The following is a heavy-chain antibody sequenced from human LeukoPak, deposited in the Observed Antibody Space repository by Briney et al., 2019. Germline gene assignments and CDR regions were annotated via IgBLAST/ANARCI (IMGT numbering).Heavy chain of an antibody. V-gene: IGHV1-18*01. CDR3: ARDFVAVAGVDYYYYMDV. D-gene: IGHD6-19*01. CDR1: GYTFTTYA. J-gene: IGHJ6*03. CDR2: ISAYNGNT. Sequence: ASVKVSCKASGYTFTTYAMNWVRQAPGQGLEWMGWISAYNGNTNYAQKLQGRVTMTTDTSTSTAYMELRSLRSDDTAVYYCARDFVAVAGVDYYYYMDVWGKGTTVTISS.